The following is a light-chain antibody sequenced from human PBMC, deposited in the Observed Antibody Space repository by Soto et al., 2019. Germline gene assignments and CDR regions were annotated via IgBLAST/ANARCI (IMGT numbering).Light chain of an antibody. V-gene: IGKV1-5*02. CDR1: QSIRSW. CDR3: QQYNNYFPLT. J-gene: IGKJ4*01. CDR2: AAS. Sequence: DLQMTQSPSTRSASVGNRVTLICRASQSIRSWLAWYQQKPGKVPKLLIYAASTLQAWVPSRFIGSGSCTNFTLTISSLQPDDFATYYYQQYNNYFPLTFGEGTKVDI.